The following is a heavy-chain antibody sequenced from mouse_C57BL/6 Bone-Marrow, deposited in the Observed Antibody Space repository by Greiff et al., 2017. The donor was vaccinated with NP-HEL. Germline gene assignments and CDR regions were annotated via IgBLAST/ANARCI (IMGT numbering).Heavy chain of an antibody. CDR2: IYPRSGNT. V-gene: IGHV1-81*01. CDR3: AYGRTWFAY. J-gene: IGHJ3*01. CDR1: GYTFTSYG. Sequence: QVQLKESGAELARPGASVKLSCKASGYTFTSYGISWVKQSTGQGLEWIGEIYPRSGNTYYNEKFKGKATLTADKSSSTAYMQLSSLTSEDSAVYYCAYGRTWFAYWGQGTLVTVSA. D-gene: IGHD2-10*02.